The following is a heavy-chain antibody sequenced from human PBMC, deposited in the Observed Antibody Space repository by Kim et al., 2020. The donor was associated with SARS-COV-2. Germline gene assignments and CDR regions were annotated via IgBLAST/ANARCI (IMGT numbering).Heavy chain of an antibody. CDR1: GFTFSSYA. CDR2: ISGSGGST. V-gene: IGHV3-23*01. J-gene: IGHJ6*02. D-gene: IGHD3-3*01. Sequence: GGSLRLSCAASGFTFSSYAMSWVRQAPGKGLEWVSAISGSGGSTYYADSVKGRFTISRDNSKNTLYLQMNSLRAEDTAVYYCAKINEDYDFWSGYYYYYGMDVWGQGTTVTVSS. CDR3: AKINEDYDFWSGYYYYYGMDV.